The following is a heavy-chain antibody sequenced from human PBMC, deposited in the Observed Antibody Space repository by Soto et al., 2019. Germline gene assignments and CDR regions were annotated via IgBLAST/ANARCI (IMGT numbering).Heavy chain of an antibody. Sequence: EVQLVESGGGLVQPGGSLRLSCAASGFTFSSYEMNWVRQAPGKGLEWVSYISSSGSTIYYADSVKGRFTISRDNAKNSLHLQMSSLGAEDTAVYYCARDPGFLEWHQGFDPWGQGTLVTVSS. CDR3: ARDPGFLEWHQGFDP. CDR1: GFTFSSYE. CDR2: ISSSGSTI. J-gene: IGHJ5*02. V-gene: IGHV3-48*03. D-gene: IGHD3-3*01.